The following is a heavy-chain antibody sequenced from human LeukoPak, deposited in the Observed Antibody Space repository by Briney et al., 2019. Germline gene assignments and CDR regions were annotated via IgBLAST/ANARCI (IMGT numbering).Heavy chain of an antibody. CDR1: GLTFSSYS. CDR3: AKDQQWLVPDYFDY. CDR2: IRYDGSNK. V-gene: IGHV3-30*02. J-gene: IGHJ4*02. Sequence: PGGSLRLSCAASGLTFSSYSMNWVRQAPGKGLGWVAFIRYDGSNKYYADSVKGRFTISRDNSKNTLYLQMNSLRAEDTAVYYCAKDQQWLVPDYFDYWGQGTLVTVSS. D-gene: IGHD6-19*01.